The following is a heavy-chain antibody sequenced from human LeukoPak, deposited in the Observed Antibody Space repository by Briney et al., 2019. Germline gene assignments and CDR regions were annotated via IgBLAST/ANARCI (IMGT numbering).Heavy chain of an antibody. CDR1: GFTFSSYS. CDR3: ARLMSGYSYGRPYFDY. D-gene: IGHD5-18*01. Sequence: PGGSLRLSCAASGFTFSSYSMNWVRQAPGKGLEWVSSISSSSSYIYYADSVKGRFTISRDNAKNSLYLQMNSLRAEDTAVYYCARLMSGYSYGRPYFDYWGQGTLVTVSS. J-gene: IGHJ4*02. CDR2: ISSSSSYI. V-gene: IGHV3-21*01.